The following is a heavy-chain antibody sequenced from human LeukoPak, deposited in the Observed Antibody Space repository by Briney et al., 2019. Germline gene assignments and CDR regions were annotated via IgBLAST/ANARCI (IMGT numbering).Heavy chain of an antibody. J-gene: IGHJ6*03. Sequence: SETLSLTCTVSGGSISSSTYYWGWIRQPPGKGLEWIASIYYSGSTDYNPSLKSRLTISVDTSKNQFSLQLSSVTAADTAVYYCASRAAISYIDVWGKGTTVTVSS. D-gene: IGHD2-2*02. V-gene: IGHV4-39*07. CDR2: IYYSGST. CDR3: ASRAAISYIDV. CDR1: GGSISSSTYY.